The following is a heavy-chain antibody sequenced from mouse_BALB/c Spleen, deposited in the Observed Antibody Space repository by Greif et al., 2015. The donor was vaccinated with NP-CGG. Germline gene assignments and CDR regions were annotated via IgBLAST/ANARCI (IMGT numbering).Heavy chain of an antibody. Sequence: VQLQQSGPGLVQPSQSLSITCTVSGFSLTSYGVHWVRQSPGKGLEWLGVIWSGGSTDYNAAFISRLSISKDNSKSXVFFKMNSLQANDTAIYYCARSGYDHDGAGYYAMDYWGQGTSVTVSS. CDR3: ARSGYDHDGAGYYAMDY. V-gene: IGHV2-2*02. J-gene: IGHJ4*01. D-gene: IGHD2-4*01. CDR2: IWSGGST. CDR1: GFSLTSYG.